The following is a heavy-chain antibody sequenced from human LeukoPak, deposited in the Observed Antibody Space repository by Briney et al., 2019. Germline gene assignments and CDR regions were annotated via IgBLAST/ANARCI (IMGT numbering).Heavy chain of an antibody. J-gene: IGHJ5*02. CDR3: ARSPVGMVLMVYAISGAGWFDP. CDR2: INHSGST. V-gene: IGHV4-34*01. CDR1: GGFFSGYY. Sequence: PSETLSLTCAVHGGFFSGYYWSWIRQPPGKGLEWIREINHSGSTNYNPSLKSRVTISVDMSKNQCSLKLSSVTTTDTAVISCARSPVGMVLMVYAISGAGWFDPWGQGTLVTVSS. D-gene: IGHD2-8*01.